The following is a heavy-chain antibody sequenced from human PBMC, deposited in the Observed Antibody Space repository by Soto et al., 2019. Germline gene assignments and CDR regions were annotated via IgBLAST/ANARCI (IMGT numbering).Heavy chain of an antibody. CDR1: GYTFTRNG. V-gene: IGHV1-18*01. Sequence: QVHLVQSGAEVKKPGASVNVSCKTSGYTFTRNGISWVRQAPGQGLEWMGWISPKSGNIKYAQKFQGRVIMTTDTSTSTAYRELRSLRSDDTAVYYCVKDRDSNSWPSRDVWGPGTTVTVSS. J-gene: IGHJ6*02. CDR3: VKDRDSNSWPSRDV. CDR2: ISPKSGNI. D-gene: IGHD3-22*01.